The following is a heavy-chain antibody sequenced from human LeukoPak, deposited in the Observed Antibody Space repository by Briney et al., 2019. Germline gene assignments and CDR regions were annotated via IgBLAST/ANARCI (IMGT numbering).Heavy chain of an antibody. J-gene: IGHJ4*02. Sequence: PSETLSLTCTVSGDSISSSSYYWGWIRQPPGKGLEWIGTFYYSGSIYYNPSLTSRVTISVDTSKHEFSLKLSSVTAADTAMYYCARRDYWGFGEKTDMCFDYWGQGTLVTVSS. CDR1: GDSISSSSYY. V-gene: IGHV4-39*01. CDR2: FYYSGSI. D-gene: IGHD3-10*01. CDR3: ARRDYWGFGEKTDMCFDY.